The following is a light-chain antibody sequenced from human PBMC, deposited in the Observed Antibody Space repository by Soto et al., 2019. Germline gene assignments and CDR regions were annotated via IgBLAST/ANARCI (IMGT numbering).Light chain of an antibody. V-gene: IGLV2-23*02. J-gene: IGLJ1*01. CDR2: EVT. Sequence: QSVLTQPASVSGSPGQSITISCTGTSRDIGTSNLVSWYQQYPGKAHKLMIYEVTKRPSGISYRFSGSKSGNTASLTISGLQPEDEADYYCYSFTGISTSLFVFGTGTKATVL. CDR3: YSFTGISTSLFV. CDR1: SRDIGTSNL.